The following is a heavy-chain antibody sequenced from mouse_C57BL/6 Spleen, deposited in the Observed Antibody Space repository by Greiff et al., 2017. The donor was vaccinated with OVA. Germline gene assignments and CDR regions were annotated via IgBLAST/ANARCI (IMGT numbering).Heavy chain of an antibody. V-gene: IGHV1-59*01. CDR3: ARPHY. CDR2: IDPSDSYT. Sequence: VQLQQPGAELVRPGTSVKLSCKASGYTFTSYWMHWVKQRPGQGLEWIGVIDPSDSYTNYNQKFKGKATLTVDTSSRTAYMQLSSLTSEDSAVYYCARPHYWGQGTTLTVSS. J-gene: IGHJ2*01. CDR1: GYTFTSYW.